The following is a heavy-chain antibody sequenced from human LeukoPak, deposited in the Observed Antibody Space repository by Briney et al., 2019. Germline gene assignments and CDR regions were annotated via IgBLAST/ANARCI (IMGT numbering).Heavy chain of an antibody. J-gene: IGHJ4*02. CDR3: AKAPAEDFD. CDR2: ITDSGGRT. Sequence: GGTLRLSCAASGFTFSSYGMSWVRQAPGKGLEWVSAITDSGGRTYYADSVKGRFTISRDNSKNTLYPQMNSLRAEDTAVYYCAKAPAEDFDWGQGTLVTVSS. D-gene: IGHD2-15*01. V-gene: IGHV3-23*01. CDR1: GFTFSSYG.